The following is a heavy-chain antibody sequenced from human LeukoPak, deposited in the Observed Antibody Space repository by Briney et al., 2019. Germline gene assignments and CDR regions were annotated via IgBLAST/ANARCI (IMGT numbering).Heavy chain of an antibody. D-gene: IGHD3-22*01. CDR1: GITFSSYV. Sequence: GGSLRLSCSASGITFSSYVMHWVRLAPGKGLEWVSSISGNGVNTYCADSVKGRFTISRDNAKNTLYLQMNSLRVEDTAVYYCAKSLYDSSGHYPYYFDYWGPGTLVTVSS. V-gene: IGHV3-23*01. J-gene: IGHJ4*02. CDR3: AKSLYDSSGHYPYYFDY. CDR2: ISGNGVNT.